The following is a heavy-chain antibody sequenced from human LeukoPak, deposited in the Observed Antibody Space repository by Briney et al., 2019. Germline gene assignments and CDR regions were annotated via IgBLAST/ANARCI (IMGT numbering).Heavy chain of an antibody. CDR2: IKQDGSEK. J-gene: IGHJ6*03. D-gene: IGHD3-3*01. V-gene: IGHV3-7*01. CDR3: ARGVRFLEWLGKHYYYYYMDV. CDR1: GFTFSSYW. Sequence: PPGGSLRLSCAASGFTFSSYWMSWARQAPGKGLEWVANIKQDGSEKYYVDSVKGRFTISRDNAKNSLYLQMNSLRAEDTAVYYCARGVRFLEWLGKHYYYYYMDVWGKGTTVTVSS.